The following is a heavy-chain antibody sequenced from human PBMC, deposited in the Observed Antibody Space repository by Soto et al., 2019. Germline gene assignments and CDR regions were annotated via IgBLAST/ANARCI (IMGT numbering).Heavy chain of an antibody. CDR3: AKDAVLIVYSRMWDYFDS. D-gene: IGHD2-8*01. CDR1: GFTFSSYA. J-gene: IGHJ4*02. V-gene: IGHV3-23*01. CDR2: ISGRGGST. Sequence: EVQLLESGGGLVQPGGSLRLSCAASGFTFSSYAMSWVRQAPGKGLEWVSAISGRGGSTYYADSVKGRFTISRDNSKNTLYLQMNSLRAEDTAVYYCAKDAVLIVYSRMWDYFDSWGQGTLVTVSS.